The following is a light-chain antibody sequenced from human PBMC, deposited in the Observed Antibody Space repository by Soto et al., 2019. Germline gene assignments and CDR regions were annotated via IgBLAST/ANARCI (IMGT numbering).Light chain of an antibody. CDR1: HRVLHSSNNKNY. Sequence: ILITDGTACLLVSLGDKLTINCKSSHRVLHSSNNKNYLGWHQKKPGQPPKLLIYWASFRASGVPDRFSGSGSGTDFTLTICSLQAEDVAVYCCQQYSSVPRKLGEGCKVDI. CDR3: QQYSSVPRK. J-gene: IGKJ1*01. CDR2: WAS. V-gene: IGKV4-1*01.